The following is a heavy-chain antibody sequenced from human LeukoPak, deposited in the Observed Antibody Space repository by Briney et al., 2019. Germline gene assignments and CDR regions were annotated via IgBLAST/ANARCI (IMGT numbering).Heavy chain of an antibody. V-gene: IGHV1-58*01. J-gene: IGHJ6*02. Sequence: SVKVSCKASGFTFTTSAVQWVRQARGQRLEWIGWIVVGSGNTNYAQKFQERVTITRDMSTSTVYMDLSSQRSEDTAVYYCAAASNYYDRSNYYSYAMDVWGQGTTVTVS. CDR2: IVVGSGNT. D-gene: IGHD3-22*01. CDR3: AAASNYYDRSNYYSYAMDV. CDR1: GFTFTTSA.